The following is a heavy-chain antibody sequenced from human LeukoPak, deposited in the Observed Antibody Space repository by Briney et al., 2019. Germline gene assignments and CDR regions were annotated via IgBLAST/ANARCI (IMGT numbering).Heavy chain of an antibody. D-gene: IGHD2-2*01. CDR1: GYSISSGYY. CDR3: ARQGYCSSTSCYGPHNFDY. Sequence: PSETLSLTCAVSGYSISSGYYWGWIRQPPGKGLEWIGSIYHSGSTYHNPSLKSRVTISVDTSKNQFSLKLSSVTAADTAVYYCARQGYCSSTSCYGPHNFDYWGQGTLVTVSS. J-gene: IGHJ4*02. CDR2: IYHSGST. V-gene: IGHV4-38-2*01.